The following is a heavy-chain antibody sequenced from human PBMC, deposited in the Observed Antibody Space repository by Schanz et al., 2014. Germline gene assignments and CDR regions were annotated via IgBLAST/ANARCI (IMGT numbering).Heavy chain of an antibody. CDR1: GFTFTNYA. Sequence: EVQLLESGGGLVQPGGSLRLSCAASGFTFTNYAMTWVRQAPGKGLEWVSYISSSGSYTNYADSVKGRFTTSRDNGKKSMYLQMNSLRAEDTAIYYCAKDLAAVGVFDYWGQGSLVTVSP. D-gene: IGHD6-13*01. CDR3: AKDLAAVGVFDY. CDR2: ISSSGSYT. V-gene: IGHV3-21*05. J-gene: IGHJ4*02.